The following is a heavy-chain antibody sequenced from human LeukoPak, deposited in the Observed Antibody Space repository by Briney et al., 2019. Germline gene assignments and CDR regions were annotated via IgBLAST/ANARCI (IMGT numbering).Heavy chain of an antibody. CDR1: GFTVSSNY. V-gene: IGHV3-53*01. D-gene: IGHD2-15*01. CDR2: IYSGGST. J-gene: IGHJ5*02. CDR3: AKDTPCSGGSCYSDWFDP. Sequence: GGSLRLSCAASGFTVSSNYMSWVRQAPGKGLEWVSVIYSGGSTYYADSVKGRFTISRDNSKNTLYLQMNSLRAEDTAVYYCAKDTPCSGGSCYSDWFDPWGQGTLVTVSS.